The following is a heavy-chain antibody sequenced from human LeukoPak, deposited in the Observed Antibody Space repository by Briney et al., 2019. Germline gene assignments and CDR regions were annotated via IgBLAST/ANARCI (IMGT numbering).Heavy chain of an antibody. CDR3: AKPYSYGSGSYDF. D-gene: IGHD3-10*01. Sequence: PGGSLRLFCAASGFTFSIYDMSWVRQAPGKGLEWLSVITGSSTTIVDADSVRGRFTISRDNSKNTLYLQMNSLRAEDTAVYYCAKPYSYGSGSYDFWGQGTLVTVSS. J-gene: IGHJ4*02. V-gene: IGHV3-23*01. CDR2: ITGSSTTI. CDR1: GFTFSIYD.